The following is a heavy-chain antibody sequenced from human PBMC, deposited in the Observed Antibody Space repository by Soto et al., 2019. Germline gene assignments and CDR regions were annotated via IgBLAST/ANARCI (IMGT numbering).Heavy chain of an antibody. Sequence: GGSLRLSCAASGFTFSSYAMSWVRQAPGKGLEWVSAISGSGGSTYYADSVKGRFTISRDNSKNTLYLQMNSLRAEDTAVYYCAKDPLYSSSWYNWFDPWGQGTLVTVSS. D-gene: IGHD6-13*01. CDR1: GFTFSSYA. CDR3: AKDPLYSSSWYNWFDP. CDR2: ISGSGGST. V-gene: IGHV3-23*01. J-gene: IGHJ5*02.